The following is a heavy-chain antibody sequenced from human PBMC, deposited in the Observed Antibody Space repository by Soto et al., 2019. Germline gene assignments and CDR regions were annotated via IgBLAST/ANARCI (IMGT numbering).Heavy chain of an antibody. CDR1: GFTFSIYA. D-gene: IGHD3-10*01. CDR2: ISGSGST. CDR3: AKVISTSGSSL. V-gene: IGHV3-23*01. J-gene: IGHJ4*02. Sequence: PGGSLRLSCAASGFTFSIYAMTWVRQAPGKGLAWLSSISGSGSTYYADSVKGRFTISRDNSKNTLYLQMNSLRAEDTAVYYCAKVISTSGSSLWGRGTLVTVSS.